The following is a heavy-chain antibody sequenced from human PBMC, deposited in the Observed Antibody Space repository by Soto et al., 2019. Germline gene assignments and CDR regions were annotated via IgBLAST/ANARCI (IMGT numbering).Heavy chain of an antibody. CDR3: ARERTGDLLYY. V-gene: IGHV3-33*01. D-gene: IGHD1-26*01. J-gene: IGHJ4*02. CDR2: IWYDGSNK. Sequence: QVQLVESGGGVVQPGRSLRLSCAASGFTFSSYGMHWVRQAPGKGLEWVAVIWYDGSNKYYADSVKGRFTISRDNSKNTLNLQMNSLRAEDTAVYYGARERTGDLLYYWGQGTMVTVSS. CDR1: GFTFSSYG.